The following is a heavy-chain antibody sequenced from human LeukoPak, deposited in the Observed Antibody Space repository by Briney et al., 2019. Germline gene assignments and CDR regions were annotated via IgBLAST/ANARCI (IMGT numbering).Heavy chain of an antibody. CDR3: AAWQNRLFDY. J-gene: IGHJ4*02. V-gene: IGHV4-61*08. CDR1: GGSVSNADYY. Sequence: SETLSLTCTVSGGSVSNADYYWSWIRHPPGKTLEWIGYIYHTGSNNYKYSLKSRVTISLDTSKNRFSLRLTSMTAADTAVYYCAAWQNRLFDYWGQGTLVTVSS. D-gene: IGHD2/OR15-2a*01. CDR2: IYHTGSN.